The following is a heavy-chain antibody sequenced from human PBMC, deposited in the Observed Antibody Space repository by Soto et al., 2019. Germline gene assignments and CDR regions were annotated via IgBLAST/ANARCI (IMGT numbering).Heavy chain of an antibody. J-gene: IGHJ6*02. CDR1: GFTFDDYT. D-gene: IGHD1-7*01. V-gene: IGHV3-43*01. CDR2: ISWDGGST. CDR3: AKDISSGTTPRGMDV. Sequence: AGGSLRLSCAASGFTFDDYTMHWVRQAPGKGLEWVSLISWDGGSTYYADSVKGRFTISRDNSKNSLYLQMNSLRTEDTALYYCAKDISSGTTPRGMDVWGQGTTVTVSS.